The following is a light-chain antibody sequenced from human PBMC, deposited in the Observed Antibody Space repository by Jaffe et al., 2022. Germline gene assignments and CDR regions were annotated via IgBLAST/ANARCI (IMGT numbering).Light chain of an antibody. V-gene: IGLV2-23*03. CDR3: CSYAHSSTFLNWV. CDR2: EGS. CDR1: SSDVGNYNL. Sequence: QSALTQPASVSGSPGQSITISCTGTSSDVGNYNLVSWYQQHPGKAPKLMIYEGSQRPSGVSNRFSGSKSGNTASLTISGLQAEDEAHYYCCSYAHSSTFLNWVFGGGTKLTVL. J-gene: IGLJ3*02.